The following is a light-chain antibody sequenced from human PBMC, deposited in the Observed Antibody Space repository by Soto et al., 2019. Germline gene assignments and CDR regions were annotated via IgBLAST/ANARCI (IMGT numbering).Light chain of an antibody. CDR1: QVVTRY. V-gene: IGKV3-11*01. CDR2: DAS. Sequence: DIVLTQSQATLSLSPAERATLYCRTNQVVTRYLAWYQQKPGQAPRLLIYDASSRATDFPARFSGSGFGTDFTLTISRLEPEDFAVYYCQQRSSWPFTFGPGTKVDIK. CDR3: QQRSSWPFT. J-gene: IGKJ3*01.